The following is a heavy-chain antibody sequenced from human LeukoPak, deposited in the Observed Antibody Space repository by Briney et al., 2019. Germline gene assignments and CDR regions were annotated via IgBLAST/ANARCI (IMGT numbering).Heavy chain of an antibody. J-gene: IGHJ4*02. CDR3: ARATQTYYYDSSGYNH. CDR1: GYTFTGYY. CDR2: INPNSGGT. Sequence: ASVKVSCKASGYTFTGYYMHWVRQAPGQGLEWMGWINPNSGGTNYAQKFQGRVTITRNTSISTAYMELSSLRSEDTAVYYCARATQTYYYDSSGYNHWGQGTLVTVSS. V-gene: IGHV1-2*02. D-gene: IGHD3-22*01.